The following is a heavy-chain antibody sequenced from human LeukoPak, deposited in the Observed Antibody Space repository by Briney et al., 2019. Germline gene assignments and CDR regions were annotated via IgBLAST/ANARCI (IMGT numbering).Heavy chain of an antibody. V-gene: IGHV1-69*13. CDR3: ARGTIFGVDGMVDY. CDR2: IIPIFGTA. CDR1: GGTFSSYA. Sequence: ASVKVSCKASGGTFSSYAISWVRQAPGQGLEWMGGIIPIFGTANYAQKFQGRVTITADESTSTAYMELSSLRSEDTAVYYCARGTIFGVDGMVDYWGRGTLVTVSS. J-gene: IGHJ4*02. D-gene: IGHD3-3*01.